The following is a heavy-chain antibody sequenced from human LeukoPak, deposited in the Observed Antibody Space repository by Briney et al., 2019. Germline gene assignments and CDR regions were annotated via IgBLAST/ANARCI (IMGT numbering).Heavy chain of an antibody. CDR2: INHSGST. V-gene: IGHV4-34*01. Sequence: TSETLSLTCAVYGGCFCGYYWSWIRLPPGKGLEWIGEINHSGSTNYNPSLKSRVTISVDTSKNQFSLKLSSVTAADTAVYYCARSSYRGNFDYWGQGTLVTVSS. D-gene: IGHD6-19*01. CDR3: ARSSYRGNFDY. CDR1: GGCFCGYY. J-gene: IGHJ4*02.